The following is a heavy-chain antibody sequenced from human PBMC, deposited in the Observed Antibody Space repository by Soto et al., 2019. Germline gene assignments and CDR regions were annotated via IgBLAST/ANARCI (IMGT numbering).Heavy chain of an antibody. CDR1: AYSFTNYR. Sequence: PVASLKISWKGCAYSFTNYRNSWWRQSPGKGREWRGRNDPSDANNNYSPSFQGHVTISAEKSIRTVFLQWSSLTASATALYCGGGISSGWHVGYFDYWGQGTLVTVSS. V-gene: IGHV5-10-1*01. D-gene: IGHD6-25*01. CDR3: GGISSGWHVGYFDY. J-gene: IGHJ4*02. CDR2: NDPSDANN.